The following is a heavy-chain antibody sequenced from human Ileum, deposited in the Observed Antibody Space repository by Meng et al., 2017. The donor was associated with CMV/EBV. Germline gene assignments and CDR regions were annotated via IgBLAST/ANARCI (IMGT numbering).Heavy chain of an antibody. D-gene: IGHD3-3*01. V-gene: IGHV3-21*01. CDR1: GFTFSSYS. CDR2: ISSSSSYI. CDR3: AREGSMVAYYDFWSGYPHINWYDP. Sequence: GESLKISCAASGFTFSSYSMNWVRQAPGKGLEWVSSISSSSSYIYYADSVKGRFTNSRDNAKNSLYLQMNSLRAEDTAVYYCAREGSMVAYYDFWSGYPHINWYDPWGQGTLVTVSS. J-gene: IGHJ5*02.